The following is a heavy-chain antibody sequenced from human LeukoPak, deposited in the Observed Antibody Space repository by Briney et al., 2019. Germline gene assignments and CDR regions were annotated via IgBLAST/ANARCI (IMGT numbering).Heavy chain of an antibody. V-gene: IGHV1-18*01. J-gene: IGHJ4*01. CDR1: GYTFTTYG. Sequence: GAAVKVSCKASGYTFTTYGVTWVRQAPGQGLEWMGWISPYNGDTNYAQNLQGRVTLTTDTSTSTAYMELRSLTSDDTAVYYCARYGAVAAVFGYWGQGTLVTGSS. CDR3: ARYGAVAAVFGY. CDR2: ISPYNGDT. D-gene: IGHD6-19*01.